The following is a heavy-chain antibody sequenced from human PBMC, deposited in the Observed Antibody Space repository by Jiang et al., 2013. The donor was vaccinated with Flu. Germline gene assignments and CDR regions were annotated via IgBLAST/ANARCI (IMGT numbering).Heavy chain of an antibody. CDR1: GLTVNNAW. V-gene: IGHV3-15*01. CDR2: IRSKTDGGTT. J-gene: IGHJ4*02. CDR3: TTMGY. Sequence: GLVKPGGSLRLSCAASGLTVNNAWMSWVRQAPGKGLELIGRIRSKTDGGTTEYAAPVKGRITISRDDSKNMLYLQMNSLKTEDTALYYCTTMGYWGQGTLVIVSS.